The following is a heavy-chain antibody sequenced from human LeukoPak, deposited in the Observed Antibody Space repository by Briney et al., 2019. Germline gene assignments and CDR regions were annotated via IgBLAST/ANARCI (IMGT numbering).Heavy chain of an antibody. CDR3: ARTAYYYDSSGYDDAFDI. Sequence: GGSLRLSCAASGFTFSNYWMSWVRQAPGKGLEWVSHISRSGSTRYYADSLKGRFTISRDNAKNSLYLQMNSLRAEDTAVYYCARTAYYYDSSGYDDAFDIWGQGTMVTVSS. V-gene: IGHV3-11*01. J-gene: IGHJ3*02. CDR1: GFTFSNYW. D-gene: IGHD3-22*01. CDR2: ISRSGSTR.